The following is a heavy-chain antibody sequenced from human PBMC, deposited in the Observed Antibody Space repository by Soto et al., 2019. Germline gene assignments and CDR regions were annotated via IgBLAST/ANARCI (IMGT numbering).Heavy chain of an antibody. CDR3: AKDRMITFGGVIASGWFDP. CDR2: ISYDGSNK. CDR1: GFTFSSYG. V-gene: IGHV3-30*18. Sequence: GGSLRLSCAASGFTFSSYGMHWVRQAPGKGLEWVAVISYDGSNKYYADSVKGRFTISRDNSKNTLYLQMNSLRAEDTAVYYCAKDRMITFGGVIASGWFDPWGQGTLVTVSS. J-gene: IGHJ5*02. D-gene: IGHD3-16*02.